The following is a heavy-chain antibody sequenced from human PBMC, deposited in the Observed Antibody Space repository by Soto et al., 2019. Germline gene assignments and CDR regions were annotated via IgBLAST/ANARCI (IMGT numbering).Heavy chain of an antibody. CDR2: IYYSGST. CDR1: GGSISSYY. J-gene: IGHJ5*02. Sequence: SETLSLTCTVSGGSISSYYWSWIRQPPGKGLEWIGYIYYSGSTNYNPSLKSRVTISVDTSKNQFSLKLSSVTAADTAVYYCARYRVVTATRNWFDPWGQGTLVTVS. CDR3: ARYRVVTATRNWFDP. V-gene: IGHV4-59*01. D-gene: IGHD2-21*02.